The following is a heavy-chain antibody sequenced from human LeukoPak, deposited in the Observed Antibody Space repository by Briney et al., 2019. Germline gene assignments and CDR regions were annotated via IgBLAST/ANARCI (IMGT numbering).Heavy chain of an antibody. V-gene: IGHV3-15*07. CDR1: GFTFSNAC. CDR2: IKSKTDGGTT. J-gene: IGHJ4*02. D-gene: IGHD4/OR15-4a*01. CDR3: ARDRMGLTSLGRSALDS. Sequence: GGSLRLSCAASGFTFSNACMNWVRQAPGKGLEWVGRIKSKTDGGTTDYAAPVKGRFTISRDDSKNTLYLQMNSLKTEDTAVYYCARDRMGLTSLGRSALDSWGQGILVIVSS.